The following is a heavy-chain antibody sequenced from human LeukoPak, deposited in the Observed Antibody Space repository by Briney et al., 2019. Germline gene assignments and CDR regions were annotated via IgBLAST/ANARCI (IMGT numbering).Heavy chain of an antibody. D-gene: IGHD1-14*01. CDR1: GYTFTDYY. V-gene: IGHV1-69-2*01. J-gene: IGHJ5*02. CDR3: ATVRRTSPNWFDP. Sequence: ASVKISCKVSGYTFTDYYMHWVQRAPGKGLEWMGLVDPEDGETIYAEKFQGRVTITADTSTDTAYMELSSLRSEDTAVYYCATVRRTSPNWFDPWGQGTLVTVSS. CDR2: VDPEDGET.